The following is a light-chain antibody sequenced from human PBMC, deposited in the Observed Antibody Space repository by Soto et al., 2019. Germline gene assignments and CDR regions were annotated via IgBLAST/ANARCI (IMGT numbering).Light chain of an antibody. CDR2: QAS. CDR1: QSIGRW. J-gene: IGKJ2*01. Sequence: DIQMTQSPSTLSASVGDGVTITCRASQSIGRWLAWYQQKPGKAPTLLISQASTLQGGVPSRFSGSGSGTEFTLTINSLQPDDFATYYCLQYNSYSFGQGTKVEIK. CDR3: LQYNSYS. V-gene: IGKV1-5*03.